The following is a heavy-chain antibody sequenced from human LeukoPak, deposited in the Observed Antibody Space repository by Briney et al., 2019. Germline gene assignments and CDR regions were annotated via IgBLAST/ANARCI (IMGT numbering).Heavy chain of an antibody. J-gene: IGHJ4*02. D-gene: IGHD3-10*01. CDR2: ISPYNGNT. Sequence: ASVKVSCKGSGYSFTSYGIIWVRQAPGQGLEWVGWISPYNGNTNYAQKLQGRVTMTTDTSTSTAYMELRSLRSDDTAVYYCARDYYGLGTETEYWGQGTLVTVSS. V-gene: IGHV1-18*01. CDR1: GYSFTSYG. CDR3: ARDYYGLGTETEY.